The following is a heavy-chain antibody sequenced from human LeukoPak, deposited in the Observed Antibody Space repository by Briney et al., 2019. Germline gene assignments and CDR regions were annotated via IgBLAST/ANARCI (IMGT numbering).Heavy chain of an antibody. D-gene: IGHD4-23*01. J-gene: IGHJ4*02. V-gene: IGHV4-38-2*01. CDR1: GHSISSGYY. CDR3: ARHDYGGNSEVY. Sequence: TSETLSLTCGVSGHSISSGYYRGWIRQPPGKGLEWIGSIYHSGSTYYNPSLKSRVTISVDTFKNQFSLKLSSVTAADTAVYYCARHDYGGNSEVYWGQGTLVTVSS. CDR2: IYHSGST.